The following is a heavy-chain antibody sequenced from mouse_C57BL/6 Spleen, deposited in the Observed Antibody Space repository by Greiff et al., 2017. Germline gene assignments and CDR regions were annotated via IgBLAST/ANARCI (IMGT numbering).Heavy chain of an antibody. V-gene: IGHV1-61*01. D-gene: IGHD2-4*01. CDR1: GYTFTSYW. Sequence: QVQLQQPGAELVRPGSSVKLSCKASGYTFTSYWMDWVKQRPGQGLEWIGNIYPSDSETHYNQKFKDKATLTVDKSSSTAYMQLSSLTSEDSAVYYCARHYDYDEAMGYWGQGTSVTVST. CDR2: IYPSDSET. CDR3: ARHYDYDEAMGY. J-gene: IGHJ4*01.